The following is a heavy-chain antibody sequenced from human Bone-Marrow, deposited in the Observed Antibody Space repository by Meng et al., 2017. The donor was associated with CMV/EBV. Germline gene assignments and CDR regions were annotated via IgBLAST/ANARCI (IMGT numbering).Heavy chain of an antibody. CDR3: ARDGHGYSYGYPYYYYGMDV. V-gene: IGHV3-7*01. Sequence: GGSLRLSCAASGFTFSSYWMSWVRQAPGKGLEWVANIKQDGSEKYYVDSVKGRFTISRDNAKNSLYLQMNSLRAEDTAVYYCARDGHGYSYGYPYYYYGMDVWGQGTTVTGSS. J-gene: IGHJ6*02. CDR1: GFTFSSYW. D-gene: IGHD5-18*01. CDR2: IKQDGSEK.